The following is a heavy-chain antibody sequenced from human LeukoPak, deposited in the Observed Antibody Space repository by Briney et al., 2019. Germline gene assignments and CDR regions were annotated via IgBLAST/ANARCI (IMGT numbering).Heavy chain of an antibody. D-gene: IGHD4-17*01. V-gene: IGHV3-30*02. CDR3: ARDMTTATTCYLQH. Sequence: GGSLRLSCAASGFTFSSYGMHWVRQAPGKGLEWVAFIRYDGSNKYYADSVRGRFTISRDNSKNTLYLQMNSLRAEDTAVYYCARDMTTATTCYLQHWGQGTLVTVSS. CDR2: IRYDGSNK. J-gene: IGHJ1*01. CDR1: GFTFSSYG.